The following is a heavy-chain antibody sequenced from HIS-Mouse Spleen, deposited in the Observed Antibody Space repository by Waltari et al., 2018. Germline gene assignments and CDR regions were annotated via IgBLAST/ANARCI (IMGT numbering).Heavy chain of an antibody. J-gene: IGHJ6*02. D-gene: IGHD6-19*01. CDR2: MNPNSVKT. CDR1: GYTFTSYD. V-gene: IGHV1-8*01. Sequence: QVQLVQSGAEVKKPGASVKVSCKASGYTFTSYDINWVRQATGQGLEWMGWMNPNSVKTGYAQKFQGRVTMTRNTSISTAYMGLGSLRSEDTAVYYCARGTSSGWYYYYYGMDVWGQGTTVTVSS. CDR3: ARGTSSGWYYYYYGMDV.